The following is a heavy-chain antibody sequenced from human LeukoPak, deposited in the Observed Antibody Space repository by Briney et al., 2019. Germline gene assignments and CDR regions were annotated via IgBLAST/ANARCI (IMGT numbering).Heavy chain of an antibody. CDR1: GFTFSNYW. CDR3: VKGGYSSGWFPYSFDY. D-gene: IGHD6-19*01. CDR2: ISSSGGTT. J-gene: IGHJ4*02. V-gene: IGHV3-64D*09. Sequence: GGSLRLSCAASGFTFSNYWMIWVRQAPGKGLEYVSVISSSGGTTYYADLVKGRFTISRDNSKNTLYLQMTSLRPEDTAVYYCVKGGYSSGWFPYSFDYWGQGTLVTVSS.